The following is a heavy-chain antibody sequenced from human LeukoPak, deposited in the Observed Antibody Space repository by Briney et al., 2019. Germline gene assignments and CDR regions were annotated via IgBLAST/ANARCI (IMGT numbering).Heavy chain of an antibody. CDR3: ARRRSEGSGSHYVGAFDI. D-gene: IGHD1-26*01. J-gene: IGHJ3*02. CDR2: ISAYNGNT. CDR1: GYTFTSYG. V-gene: IGHV1-18*01. Sequence: GASVKVSCKASGYTFTSYGISWVRQAPGQGLEWMGWISAYNGNTNYAQKLQGRVTMTTDTSTSTAYMELRSLRSDDTALYHCARRRSEGSGSHYVGAFDIWGQGTMVTVSS.